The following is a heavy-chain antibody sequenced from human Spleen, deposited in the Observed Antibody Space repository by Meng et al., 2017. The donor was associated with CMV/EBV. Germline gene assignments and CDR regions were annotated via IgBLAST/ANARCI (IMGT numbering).Heavy chain of an antibody. J-gene: IGHJ4*02. CDR2: TSYDGSNK. CDR1: GFTFSSYA. CDR3: ARGKGLTPDY. V-gene: IGHV3-30*04. Sequence: GGSLRLSCAASGFTFSSYAMHWVRQVPGEGLEWMAVTSYDGSNKYYADSVKGRFTISRDNSKTTLYLQMNSLRAEDTALYYCARGKGLTPDYWGQGTLVTVSS. D-gene: IGHD2-15*01.